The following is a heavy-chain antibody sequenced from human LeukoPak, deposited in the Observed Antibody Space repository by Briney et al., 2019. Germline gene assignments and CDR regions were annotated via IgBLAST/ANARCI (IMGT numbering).Heavy chain of an antibody. CDR2: ISGSGGST. Sequence: PGGSLRLSCAASGFTFSSYAMHWVRQAPGKGLEWVSAISGSGGSTYYADSVKGRFTISRDNSKNTLYLQMNSLRAEDTAVYYCAKDMIRVLFGRFDPWGQGTLVTVSS. V-gene: IGHV3-23*01. D-gene: IGHD3-3*01. CDR1: GFTFSSYA. J-gene: IGHJ5*02. CDR3: AKDMIRVLFGRFDP.